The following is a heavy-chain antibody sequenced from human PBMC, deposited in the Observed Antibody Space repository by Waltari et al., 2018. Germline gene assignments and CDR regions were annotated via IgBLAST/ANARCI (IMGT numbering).Heavy chain of an antibody. CDR2: IGTAGDT. V-gene: IGHV3-13*01. CDR3: AGATTYAFDI. J-gene: IGHJ3*02. Sequence: EVQLVESGGGLVQPGGSLRLSCAASGFTFSSYDMHWVRQATGKGLEWVSAIGTAGDTYYLGSVKGRFTISRENAKNSLYLQMNSLRAGDTAMYYCAGATTYAFDIWGQGTMVTVSS. CDR1: GFTFSSYD.